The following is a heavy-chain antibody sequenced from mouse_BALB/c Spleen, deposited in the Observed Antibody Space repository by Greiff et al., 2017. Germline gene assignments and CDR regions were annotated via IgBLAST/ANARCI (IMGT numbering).Heavy chain of an antibody. V-gene: IGHV14-3*02. CDR2: IDPANGNT. CDR3: ARTPLLLSYVDV. CDR1: GFNIKDPY. D-gene: IGHD1-1*01. Sequence: VQLQQSGAELVKPGASVKLSCTASGFNIKDPYMHWVKQRPEQGLEWIGRIDPANGNTKYDPKFQGKATITADTSSNTAYLQLSSLTSEDTAVYYCARTPLLLSYVDVWGAGTTVTVSS. J-gene: IGHJ1*01.